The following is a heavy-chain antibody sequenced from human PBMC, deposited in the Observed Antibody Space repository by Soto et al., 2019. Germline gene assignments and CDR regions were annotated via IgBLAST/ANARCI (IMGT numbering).Heavy chain of an antibody. J-gene: IGHJ4*02. Sequence: PGGSLRLSCAASGFTFSSYAMYWVRQAQGKGLEWVSGVVGSGGSTYYADSVRGRFTISRDNSKKTLYLQMNSLRAEETAVYYCAKGDERGGFDYWGQGTVVTV. CDR2: VVGSGGST. CDR1: GFTFSSYA. V-gene: IGHV3-23*01. D-gene: IGHD3-16*01. CDR3: AKGDERGGFDY.